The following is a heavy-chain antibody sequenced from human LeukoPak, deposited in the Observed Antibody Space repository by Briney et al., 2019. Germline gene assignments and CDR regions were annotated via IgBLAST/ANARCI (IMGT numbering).Heavy chain of an antibody. J-gene: IGHJ6*04. Sequence: GGSLRVSCAASGFTFSSYGMHWVRQAPGKGLEWVAVISYDGSNKYYADSVKGRFTISRDNSKNTLYLQMNSLRAEDTATYYCAKSYLSYYGMDLWGKGTTVTVSP. CDR1: GFTFSSYG. V-gene: IGHV3-30*18. CDR3: AKSYLSYYGMDL. CDR2: ISYDGSNK.